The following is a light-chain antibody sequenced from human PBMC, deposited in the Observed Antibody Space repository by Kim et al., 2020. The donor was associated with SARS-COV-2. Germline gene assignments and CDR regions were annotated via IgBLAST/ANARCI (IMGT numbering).Light chain of an antibody. CDR3: QQHGYSPVT. CDR2: GAS. Sequence: EIVLTQSPGTLSLSPGERATLFCRASQRVGSSYLAWYQQKPGQAPRRLISGASIRATGIPDRFSVSGSETDFSLTISRLEPEDFAVYYCQQHGYSPVTFGQGTKVDIK. V-gene: IGKV3-20*01. J-gene: IGKJ1*01. CDR1: QRVGSSY.